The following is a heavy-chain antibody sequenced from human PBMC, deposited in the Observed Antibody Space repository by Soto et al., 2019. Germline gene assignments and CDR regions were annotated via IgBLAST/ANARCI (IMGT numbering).Heavy chain of an antibody. Sequence: GGSLRLSCAASGFTFSNAWMNWVRQAPGKGLEWVGRIKSKTDGGTTDYAAPVKGRFTISRDDSKNTLYLQMNSLKTEDTAVYYCTTPSDDWLSDLDYWGQGTLVTVSS. D-gene: IGHD3-9*01. CDR3: TTPSDDWLSDLDY. V-gene: IGHV3-15*07. CDR1: GFTFSNAW. J-gene: IGHJ4*02. CDR2: IKSKTDGGTT.